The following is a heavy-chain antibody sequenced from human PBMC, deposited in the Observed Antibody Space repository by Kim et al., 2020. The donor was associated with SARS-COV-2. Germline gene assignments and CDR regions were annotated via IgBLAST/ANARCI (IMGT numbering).Heavy chain of an antibody. Sequence: YAASVKGRFPITRDSAMNSMNLQMDSLRAEDTAVYYCVKYTGLGLYYFDYWGQGTLVTVSS. D-gene: IGHD5-18*01. CDR3: VKYTGLGLYYFDY. J-gene: IGHJ4*02. V-gene: IGHV3-11*01.